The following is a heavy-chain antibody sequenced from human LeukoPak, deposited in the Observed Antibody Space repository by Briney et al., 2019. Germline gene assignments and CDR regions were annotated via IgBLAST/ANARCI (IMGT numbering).Heavy chain of an antibody. Sequence: SETLSLTCTVSGGSISSGSYYWGWIRQPPGKGLEWIGSIYHSGSTYYNPSLKSRVTLSVDTSKNQFSLKLSSVTAADTAVYYCARGGYCGGVCYFYYWGQGTLVTVSS. J-gene: IGHJ4*02. CDR2: IYHSGST. V-gene: IGHV4-39*07. D-gene: IGHD2-21*02. CDR3: ARGGYCGGVCYFYY. CDR1: GGSISSGSYY.